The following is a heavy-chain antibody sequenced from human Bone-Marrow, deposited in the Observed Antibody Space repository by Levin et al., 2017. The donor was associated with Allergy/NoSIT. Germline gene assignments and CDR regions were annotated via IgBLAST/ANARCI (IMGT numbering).Heavy chain of an antibody. Sequence: GGSLRLSCAASGLTFTNAWMSWVRQAPGKGPEWVGRIKSKTDGGTTEYAAPVQDRFTISRDDSKTTLYLQMNSLKTEDTAVYYCTTDRSLGGFDIWGQGTMVIVSS. CDR3: TTDRSLGGFDI. J-gene: IGHJ3*02. V-gene: IGHV3-15*01. CDR1: GLTFTNAW. CDR2: IKSKTDGGTT. D-gene: IGHD2-15*01.